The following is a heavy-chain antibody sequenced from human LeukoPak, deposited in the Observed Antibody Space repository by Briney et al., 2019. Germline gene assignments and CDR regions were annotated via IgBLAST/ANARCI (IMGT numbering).Heavy chain of an antibody. D-gene: IGHD3-3*01. CDR2: ISGSGSTT. J-gene: IGHJ4*02. CDR3: ARSRYYDFWSGYYARPYFDY. CDR1: GFTFSDYY. V-gene: IGHV3-11*01. Sequence: GGSLRLSCAASGFTFSDYYMSWIRQAPGKGLEWVSYISGSGSTTYYADSVKGRFTISRDNAKNSLYLQMNSLRAEDTAVYYCARSRYYDFWSGYYARPYFDYWGQGTLVTVSS.